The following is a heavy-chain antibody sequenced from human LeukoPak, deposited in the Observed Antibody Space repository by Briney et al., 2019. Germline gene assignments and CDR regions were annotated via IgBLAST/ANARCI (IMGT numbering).Heavy chain of an antibody. V-gene: IGHV3-74*01. CDR3: ARDISLRMDA. CDR1: GFTFSGHW. J-gene: IGHJ6*01. Sequence: GGSLRLSCAASGFTFSGHWMHWVRQAPGKGLVWVSRINTDGSSTRYADSVKGRFTISRDNARNTLYVQMNSLRVEDTAVYYCARDISLRMDAWGQGTTVTVSS. CDR2: INTDGSST.